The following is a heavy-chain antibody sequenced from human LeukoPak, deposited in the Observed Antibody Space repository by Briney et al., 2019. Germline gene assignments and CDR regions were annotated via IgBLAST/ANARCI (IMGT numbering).Heavy chain of an antibody. V-gene: IGHV4-30-4*02. Sequence: PSETLSLTCTVSGGSISSGDYYWSWIRQPPGKGLEWIGYIYYSGSTYYNPSLKSRVTISVDTSKNQFSLKLSSVTAADTAVYYCASDSGSYLHRDDAFDIWGQGTMVTVSS. CDR1: GGSISSGDYY. CDR3: ASDSGSYLHRDDAFDI. D-gene: IGHD1-26*01. CDR2: IYYSGST. J-gene: IGHJ3*02.